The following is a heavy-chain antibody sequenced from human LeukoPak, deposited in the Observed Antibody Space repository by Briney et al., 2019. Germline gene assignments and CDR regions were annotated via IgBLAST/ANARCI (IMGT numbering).Heavy chain of an antibody. V-gene: IGHV4-30-2*01. CDR1: GGSISSGGYS. CDR3: ARHTRPGYSGYGNAFDI. CDR2: IYHSGST. D-gene: IGHD5-12*01. Sequence: SETLSLTCAVSGGSISSGGYSWSWIRQPPGKGLEWIGYIYHSGSTYYNPSLKSRVTISVDRSKNQFSLKLSSVTAADTAVYYCARHTRPGYSGYGNAFDIWGQGTMVTVSS. J-gene: IGHJ3*02.